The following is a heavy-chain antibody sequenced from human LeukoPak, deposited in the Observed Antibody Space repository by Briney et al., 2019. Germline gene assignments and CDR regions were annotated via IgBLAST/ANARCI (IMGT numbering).Heavy chain of an antibody. CDR1: VYTFTSYY. D-gene: IGHD3-22*01. Sequence: GASVNVSCKASVYTFTSYYMHWVRQAPGQGLEWMGIINPSGGSTSYAQKLQGRVTMTRDTSTSTVYMELSSLRSEDTAVYYCARGLLSGYYDSSGYPDYWGQGTLVTVSS. V-gene: IGHV1-46*01. CDR3: ARGLLSGYYDSSGYPDY. CDR2: INPSGGST. J-gene: IGHJ4*02.